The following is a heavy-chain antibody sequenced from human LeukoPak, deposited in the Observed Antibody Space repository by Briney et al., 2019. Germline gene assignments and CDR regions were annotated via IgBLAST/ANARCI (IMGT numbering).Heavy chain of an antibody. Sequence: PGGSLRLSCAASRFIFSSYAMNWVRQAPGKGLEWVAVISNDGSNSYYADSVKGRFTISRDNSKNTLYLQMNILRAEDTAVYYCRVLRYFDWIYFDYWGQGTLVAVSS. CDR2: ISNDGSNS. J-gene: IGHJ4*02. V-gene: IGHV3-30*04. D-gene: IGHD3-9*01. CDR3: RVLRYFDWIYFDY. CDR1: RFIFSSYA.